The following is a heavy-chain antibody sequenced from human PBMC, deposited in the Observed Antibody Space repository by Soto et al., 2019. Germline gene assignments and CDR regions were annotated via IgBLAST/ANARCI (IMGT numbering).Heavy chain of an antibody. J-gene: IGHJ1*01. CDR3: ARGGVVVTKSEYFIH. Sequence: SETLSLTCTVSGGSISSYDWSWIRQPPGKGLEWIGYIYYSGSTNYNPSLKSRVTISVDTSKNQFSLKLSSVTAADTAHYYCARGGVVVTKSEYFIHWGQGTPVTVSS. V-gene: IGHV4-59*12. CDR2: IYYSGST. CDR1: GGSISSYD. D-gene: IGHD3-3*01.